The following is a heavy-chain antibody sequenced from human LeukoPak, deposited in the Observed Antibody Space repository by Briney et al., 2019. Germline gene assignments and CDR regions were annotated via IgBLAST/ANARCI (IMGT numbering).Heavy chain of an antibody. CDR1: GFTFSSYG. Sequence: GGSLRLSCAASGFTFSSYGMHWVRQAPGKGLEWVAVISYDGSNKYYADSVKGRFTISRDNSKNTLYLQMNSLRAEDTAVYYCATLGGYYDSSGYYYFDYWGQGTLVTVSS. CDR3: ATLGGYYDSSGYYYFDY. D-gene: IGHD3-22*01. CDR2: ISYDGSNK. J-gene: IGHJ4*02. V-gene: IGHV3-30*03.